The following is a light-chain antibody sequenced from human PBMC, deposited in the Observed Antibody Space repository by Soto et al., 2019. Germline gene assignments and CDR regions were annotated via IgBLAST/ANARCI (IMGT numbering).Light chain of an antibody. CDR1: QRVSSGY. V-gene: IGKV3-20*01. CDR2: GAS. Sequence: EIVSTQSPGTLSLSPGERATLSCRASQRVSSGYLAWYQQKPGQTPRLLIYGASGRATGIPDRFSGSGSGTDFTLTISRLEPEDFAVYYCQQYHTSPVTFGQGTKVDIK. J-gene: IGKJ1*01. CDR3: QQYHTSPVT.